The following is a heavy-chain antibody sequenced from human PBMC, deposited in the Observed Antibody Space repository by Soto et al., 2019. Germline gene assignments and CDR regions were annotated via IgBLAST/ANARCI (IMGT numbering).Heavy chain of an antibody. CDR2: INPSGGST. J-gene: IGHJ4*02. V-gene: IGHV1-46*01. Sequence: ASVKVSCKASGYTFTSYYMHWVRQAPGQRLEWMGIINPSGGSTSYAQKLQGRVTMNPDTSTSTAYMELRSLRSDDSAVFYCARTEAPYYDDSSGYYFDYWGQGTLVTVSS. D-gene: IGHD3-22*01. CDR1: GYTFTSYY. CDR3: ARTEAPYYDDSSGYYFDY.